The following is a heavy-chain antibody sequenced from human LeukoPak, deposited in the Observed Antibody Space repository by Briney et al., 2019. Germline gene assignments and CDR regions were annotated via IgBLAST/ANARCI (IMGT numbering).Heavy chain of an antibody. CDR3: AKVISVTYYYGSGSYDDY. D-gene: IGHD3-10*01. CDR1: GFTFSSYA. Sequence: PGGSLRLSCAASGFTFSSYAMSWVRQAPGKGLEWVSAISGSGGSTYYADSVKGRFTISRDNSKNTLYLQMNSLRAEDTAVYYCAKVISVTYYYGSGSYDDYWGQGTLVTVSS. J-gene: IGHJ4*02. V-gene: IGHV3-23*01. CDR2: ISGSGGST.